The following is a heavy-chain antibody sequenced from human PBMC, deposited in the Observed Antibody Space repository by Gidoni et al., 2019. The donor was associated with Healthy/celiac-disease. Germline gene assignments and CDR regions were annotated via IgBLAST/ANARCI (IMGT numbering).Heavy chain of an antibody. J-gene: IGHJ5*02. CDR1: GYTLTELS. D-gene: IGHD3-10*01. CDR2: FDPEDGET. V-gene: IGHV1-24*01. Sequence: QVQLVQSGAEVKKPGASVKVSCKVSGYTLTELSMHWVRQAPGKGLEWMGGFDPEDGETIYAQKFQGRVTMTEDTSTDTAYMELSSLRSEDTAVYYCATGSYGSGRPYNWFDPWGQGTLVTVSS. CDR3: ATGSYGSGRPYNWFDP.